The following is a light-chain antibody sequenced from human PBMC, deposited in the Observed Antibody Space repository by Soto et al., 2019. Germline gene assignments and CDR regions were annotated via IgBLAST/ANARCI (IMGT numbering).Light chain of an antibody. CDR3: CSYAGSSTFV. J-gene: IGLJ1*01. CDR1: SSDVGSYNL. CDR2: EDS. Sequence: QSVLTQPASVSGSPGQSITISCTGTSSDVGSYNLVSWYQQHPDKAPKLMIYEDSKRPSGVSNRFSGSKSGNTASLTISGLQAEDEADYYCCSYAGSSTFVFGTGTKLTVL. V-gene: IGLV2-23*01.